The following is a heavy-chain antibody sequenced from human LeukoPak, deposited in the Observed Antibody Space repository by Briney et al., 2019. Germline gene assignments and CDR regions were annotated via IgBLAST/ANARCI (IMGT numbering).Heavy chain of an antibody. CDR1: GGSISSGDYY. CDR3: ARDQVIVPAVDY. CDR2: IYYSGST. D-gene: IGHD2-2*01. Sequence: PSETLSLTCTVSGGSISSGDYYWSWIRQPPGKGLEWIGYIYYSGSTYYNPSLKSRVTISVDTSMNQFSLKLSSVTAADTAVYYCARDQVIVPAVDYWGQGTLVTVSS. J-gene: IGHJ4*02. V-gene: IGHV4-30-4*08.